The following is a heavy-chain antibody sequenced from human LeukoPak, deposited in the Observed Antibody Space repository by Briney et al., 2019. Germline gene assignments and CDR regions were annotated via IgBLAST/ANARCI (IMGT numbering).Heavy chain of an antibody. CDR2: IYYTGST. V-gene: IGHV4-59*08. Sequence: PSETLSLTCIVSGGSLSSHYWSWVRQPPGKGLEWIGYIYYTGSTNYNPSLKSRLTISLDTPKNQFSLKLNSVTAADTVVYYCARFRSDAFDIWGQGTVVTVSS. CDR3: ARFRSDAFDI. J-gene: IGHJ3*02. CDR1: GGSLSSHY.